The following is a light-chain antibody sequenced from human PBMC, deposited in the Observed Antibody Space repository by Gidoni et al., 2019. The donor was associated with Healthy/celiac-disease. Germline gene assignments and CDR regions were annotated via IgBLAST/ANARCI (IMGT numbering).Light chain of an antibody. CDR3: QQDNNWPT. CDR1: QSVSSN. CDR2: GAS. V-gene: IGKV3-15*01. Sequence: EIVMTQSPATLSVSPGESATPSGSASQSVSSNLAWYQQNPGQAPRLLICGASTRATSIPARIGSSGSGTEFTLTISILQSEDVAVYYCQQDNNWPTFGEGTKVEIK. J-gene: IGKJ1*01.